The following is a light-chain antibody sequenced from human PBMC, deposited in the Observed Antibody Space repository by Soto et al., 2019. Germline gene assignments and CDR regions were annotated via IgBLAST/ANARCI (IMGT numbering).Light chain of an antibody. CDR1: SSNIGNND. Sequence: QSVLTQPPSVSAAPGQRITISCSGSSSNIGNNDVAWYQHLPGTAPKLLIYGSDKRLSGISDRFSGSRSGTSATLGITGLQTGDEADYYCATCDNSLSAVLFGGGTQLTVL. CDR3: ATCDNSLSAVL. CDR2: GSD. V-gene: IGLV1-51*01. J-gene: IGLJ2*01.